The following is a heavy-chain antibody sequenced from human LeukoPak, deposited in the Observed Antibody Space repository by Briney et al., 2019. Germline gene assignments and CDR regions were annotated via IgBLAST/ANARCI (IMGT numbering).Heavy chain of an antibody. CDR2: IIPILGIA. D-gene: IGHD3-9*01. Sequence: ASVKVSCKASGGTFSSYAISWVRQAPGQGLEWMGRIIPILGIANYAQKFQGRVTITADKSTSTAYMELSSLRSEDTAVYYCARGVVLTGYPLDFWGRGTLVTVSS. CDR1: GGTFSSYA. CDR3: ARGVVLTGYPLDF. J-gene: IGHJ4*02. V-gene: IGHV1-69*04.